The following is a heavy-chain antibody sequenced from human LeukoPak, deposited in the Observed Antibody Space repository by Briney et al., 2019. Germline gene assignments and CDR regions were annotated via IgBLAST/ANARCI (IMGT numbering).Heavy chain of an antibody. CDR3: ENEYSKGDV. CDR2: IRFDGSNK. J-gene: IGHJ3*01. Sequence: GGSLRLSCAASGFTFSSYGMHWVRQAPGKGLEWVAFIRFDGSNKFYADSVKGRFTISRDNSKNTLDLQMNSLRAEDAAVYYCENEYSKGDVWGQGTVVTVSS. CDR1: GFTFSSYG. V-gene: IGHV3-30*02. D-gene: IGHD4-11*01.